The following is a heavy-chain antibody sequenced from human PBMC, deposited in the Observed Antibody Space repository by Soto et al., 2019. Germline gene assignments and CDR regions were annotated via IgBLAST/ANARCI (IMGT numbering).Heavy chain of an antibody. CDR3: ARDRSDYDSSGSYSPPY. CDR2: VSGSAATT. Sequence: EVQLLESGGGLVQPGGSLRLSCAASGFTFSSYAMNWVRQAPGKGLEWVSAVSGSAATTHFADSVKGRFTISRDNSKNTLYRQMTSRRAEDTAVYYCARDRSDYDSSGSYSPPYWGQGTLVTVSS. D-gene: IGHD3-22*01. J-gene: IGHJ4*02. CDR1: GFTFSSYA. V-gene: IGHV3-23*01.